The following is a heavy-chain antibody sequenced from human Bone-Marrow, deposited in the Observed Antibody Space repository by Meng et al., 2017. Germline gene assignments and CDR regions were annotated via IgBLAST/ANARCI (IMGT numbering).Heavy chain of an antibody. CDR2: INPNSGGT. D-gene: IGHD3-22*01. CDR3: ARGFYDSSGYYWD. J-gene: IGHJ4*02. CDR1: GYTFTGYY. V-gene: IGHV1-2*06. Sequence: ASVKVSCKASGYTFTGYYMHWVRQAPGQGLEWMGRINPNSGGTNYAQKFQGRVTMTRDTSISTAYMELNSLRAEDTAVYYCARGFYDSSGYYWDWGQGTLVTVSS.